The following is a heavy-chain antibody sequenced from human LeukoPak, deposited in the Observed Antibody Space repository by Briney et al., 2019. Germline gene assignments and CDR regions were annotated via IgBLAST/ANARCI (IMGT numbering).Heavy chain of an antibody. D-gene: IGHD5-24*01. J-gene: IGHJ4*02. Sequence: SETLSLTCTVSGGSISSYYWSWIRQPPGKGLEWIGYVYNSGSAHYNPSLKSRVAIPVDTSKNQFSLKLSSVTAADTAVYYCARCRDAYVFDYWGQGTLVTVSS. CDR3: ARCRDAYVFDY. CDR1: GGSISSYY. V-gene: IGHV4-59*08. CDR2: VYNSGSA.